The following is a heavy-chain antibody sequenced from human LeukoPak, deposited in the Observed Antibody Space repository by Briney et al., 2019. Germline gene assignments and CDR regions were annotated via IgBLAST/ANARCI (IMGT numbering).Heavy chain of an antibody. J-gene: IGHJ3*02. CDR3: AKSLLTTASGTGRAFDI. CDR2: ISGSGGST. Sequence: GGSLRLSCAASGLTFTNYDMSWVRQAPGKGLEWVPTISGSGGSTYYTDSVKGRFTISRDNSRNTLYLQMNSLRAEDTAEYYCAKSLLTTASGTGRAFDIWGQGTMVTVSA. CDR1: GLTFTNYD. D-gene: IGHD1-26*01. V-gene: IGHV3-23*01.